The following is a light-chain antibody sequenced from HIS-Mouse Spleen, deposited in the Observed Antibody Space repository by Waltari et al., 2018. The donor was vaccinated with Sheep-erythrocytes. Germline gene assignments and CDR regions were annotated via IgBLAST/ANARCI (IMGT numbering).Light chain of an antibody. J-gene: IGKJ3*01. Sequence: DIQMTQSPSTLSASVGDRVTITCRASQSISSWLAWYQQKPGKAPKLLIYKASSLESGVPSRISGSGSGTEFTLTISSLQPDDFVTYYCQQYNSSLTFGPGTKVNIK. CDR3: QQYNSSLT. CDR2: KAS. V-gene: IGKV1-5*03. CDR1: QSISSW.